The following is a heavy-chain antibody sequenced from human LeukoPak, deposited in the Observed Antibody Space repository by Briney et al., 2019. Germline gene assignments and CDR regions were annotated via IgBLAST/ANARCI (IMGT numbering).Heavy chain of an antibody. Sequence: ASVTVSCKASGYTFTDYYMHWVRHAPGQGFEWMGWINPNDGDTNYAQKFQGRVTMTRDTSISTAHMEVSRLRSDDTAVYYCARANFLYCSSTTCLFDYWGQGTLVTVSS. J-gene: IGHJ4*02. CDR3: ARANFLYCSSTTCLFDY. D-gene: IGHD2-2*01. V-gene: IGHV1-2*02. CDR2: INPNDGDT. CDR1: GYTFTDYY.